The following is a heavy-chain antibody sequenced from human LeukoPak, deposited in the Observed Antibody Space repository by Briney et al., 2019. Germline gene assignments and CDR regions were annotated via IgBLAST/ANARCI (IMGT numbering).Heavy chain of an antibody. V-gene: IGHV4-59*01. D-gene: IGHD3-9*01. Sequence: PSETLSLTCTVSGDFISSYYWSWIRQPPGKGLEWIGYIYYSGSTNYNPSLKSRVTISVDTSKNQFSLKLSSVTAADTAVYYCARGLRYFDWLSLGYYYYYMDVWGKGTTVTVSS. CDR1: GDFISSYY. J-gene: IGHJ6*03. CDR2: IYYSGST. CDR3: ARGLRYFDWLSLGYYYYYMDV.